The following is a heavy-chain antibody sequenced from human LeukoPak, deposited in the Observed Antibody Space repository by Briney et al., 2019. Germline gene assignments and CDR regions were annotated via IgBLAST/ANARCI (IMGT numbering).Heavy chain of an antibody. CDR3: ARDTFPSHDYGDYGSGY. CDR1: GFTVSSNS. D-gene: IGHD4-17*01. Sequence: GGSLRLSCTVSGFTVSSNSMSWVRQAPGKGLEWVSFIYSDNTHYSDSVKGRFTISRDNAKNSLYLQMNSLRAEDTAVYYCARDTFPSHDYGDYGSGYWGQGTLVTVSS. J-gene: IGHJ4*02. V-gene: IGHV3-53*01. CDR2: IYSDNT.